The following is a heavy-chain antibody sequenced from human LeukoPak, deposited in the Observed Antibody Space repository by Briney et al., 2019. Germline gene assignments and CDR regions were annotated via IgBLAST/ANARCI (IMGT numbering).Heavy chain of an antibody. V-gene: IGHV3-74*01. CDR2: INRDGRTT. J-gene: IGHJ4*02. D-gene: IGHD4-17*01. CDR1: GFTFSNYW. Sequence: GRSLRLSCAASGFTFSNYWTHWVRQAPGKGLVWVSRINRDGRTTNYADSVKGRFTISRDNAKTTVFLQMNSLRAEDTAVYYCALPLRDGDFYFDYWGQGALVTVSS. CDR3: ALPLRDGDFYFDY.